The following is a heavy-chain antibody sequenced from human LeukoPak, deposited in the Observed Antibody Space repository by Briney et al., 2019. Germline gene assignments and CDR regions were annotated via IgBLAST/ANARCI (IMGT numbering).Heavy chain of an antibody. Sequence: PGGSLRLSCAASGFTFSSYAMHWVRQAPGKGLEWVSAISGSGGSTYYADSVKGRFTISRDNSKNTLYLQMNSLRAEDTAVYYCAKASAMIVVVSKHFDYWGQGTLVTVSS. J-gene: IGHJ4*02. CDR3: AKASAMIVVVSKHFDY. CDR2: ISGSGGST. D-gene: IGHD3-22*01. V-gene: IGHV3-23*01. CDR1: GFTFSSYA.